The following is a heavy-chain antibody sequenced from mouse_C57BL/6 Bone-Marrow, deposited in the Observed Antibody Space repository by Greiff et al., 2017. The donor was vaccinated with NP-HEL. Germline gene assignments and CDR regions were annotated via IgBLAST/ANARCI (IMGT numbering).Heavy chain of an antibody. V-gene: IGHV1-85*01. CDR3: AREVVYYYGSSYWAY. D-gene: IGHD1-1*01. J-gene: IGHJ3*01. CDR2: IYPRDGST. CDR1: GYTFTSYD. Sequence: VQLQQSGPELVKPGASVKLSCKASGYTFTSYDINWVQQRPGQGLEWIGWIYPRDGSTKYNEKFKGKATLTVDTSSSTAYMELHSLTSEDSAVYFCAREVVYYYGSSYWAYWGQGTLVTVSA.